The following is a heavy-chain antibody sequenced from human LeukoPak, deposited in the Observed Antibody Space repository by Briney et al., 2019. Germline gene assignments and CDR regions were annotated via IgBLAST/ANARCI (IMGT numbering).Heavy chain of an antibody. J-gene: IGHJ4*02. Sequence: SETLSLTCTVSGGSISSYYWSWIRQPAGKGLEWIGSIDYSGSAFYNPSLKSRVTISVDTSKNKFSLRLSSVTAADTAVYYCAKDMGIRYFDYWGQGTLVTVSS. CDR2: IDYSGSA. D-gene: IGHD7-27*01. CDR1: GGSISSYY. CDR3: AKDMGIRYFDY. V-gene: IGHV4-4*07.